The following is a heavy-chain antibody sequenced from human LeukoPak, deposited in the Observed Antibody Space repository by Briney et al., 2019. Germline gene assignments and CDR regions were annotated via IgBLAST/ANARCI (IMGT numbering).Heavy chain of an antibody. Sequence: GGSLRLSCAASGFTFSSYAMSWVRQAPGKGLEWVSAISGSGGSTCYADSVKGRFTISRDNSKNTLYLQMNSLRAEDTAVYYCAKLFYSSSAGDAFDIWGQGTMVTVSS. J-gene: IGHJ3*02. CDR2: ISGSGGST. V-gene: IGHV3-23*01. CDR3: AKLFYSSSAGDAFDI. CDR1: GFTFSSYA. D-gene: IGHD6-6*01.